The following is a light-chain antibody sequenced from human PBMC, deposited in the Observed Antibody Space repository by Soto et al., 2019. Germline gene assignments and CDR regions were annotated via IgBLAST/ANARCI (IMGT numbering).Light chain of an antibody. V-gene: IGKV3-11*01. J-gene: IGKJ4*01. CDR3: QQRSNWPFRT. CDR1: QSVSSY. Sequence: EIVLTQSPSTLSFSPGERATLSCRASQSVSSYLAWYQQKPGQAPRLLLYDASNRATGIPSRFSGSRSGTDFTLIISSLEPEDFAVYYCQQRSNWPFRTFGEGTKVEIK. CDR2: DAS.